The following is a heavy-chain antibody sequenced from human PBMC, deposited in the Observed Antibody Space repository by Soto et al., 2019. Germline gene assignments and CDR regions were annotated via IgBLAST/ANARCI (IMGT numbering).Heavy chain of an antibody. CDR2: IWHDGSNK. V-gene: IGHV3-33*01. CDR1: GFTFSSYT. Sequence: QVQVVESGGGVVQPGRSLRLSCAASGFTFSSYTMYWVRQAPGKGLEGVAVIWHDGSNKYYVDSVKGRFTISRDNSKNTLYLQRNSLSAEDTAVYYCAREDWNDCHYSGRGVWGQGNTVTVSS. D-gene: IGHD1-1*01. CDR3: AREDWNDCHYSGRGV. J-gene: IGHJ6*02.